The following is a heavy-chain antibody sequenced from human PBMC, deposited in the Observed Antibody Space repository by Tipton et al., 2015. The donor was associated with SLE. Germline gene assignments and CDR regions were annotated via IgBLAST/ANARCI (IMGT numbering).Heavy chain of an antibody. CDR3: ARDLTGTIGSAIYGMDV. Sequence: TLSLTCTVSGVSITTGGYYWTWIRQLPRKGLEWLGYIYYSGTTHYNPSLKSRGSISVDTSKNQFSLIVSSVTAADTAVYYCARDLTGTIGSAIYGMDVWGQGTTVTVSS. V-gene: IGHV4-31*03. J-gene: IGHJ6*02. CDR1: GVSITTGGYY. D-gene: IGHD1-1*01. CDR2: IYYSGTT.